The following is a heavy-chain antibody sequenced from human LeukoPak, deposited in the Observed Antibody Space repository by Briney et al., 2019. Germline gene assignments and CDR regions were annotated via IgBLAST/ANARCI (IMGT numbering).Heavy chain of an antibody. CDR2: ISVSGNT. CDR1: GFTLSSYA. D-gene: IGHD2-8*01. Sequence: GGSLRLSCAASGFTLSSYAMSWVRQGPGKGLEWVSAISVSGNTYHADSVKGRFTISRDSYKNTLYLQMNSLRAEDTAVYYCAKDRTYCTNAICYNAFDIWGQGTMITVSS. J-gene: IGHJ3*02. V-gene: IGHV3-23*01. CDR3: AKDRTYCTNAICYNAFDI.